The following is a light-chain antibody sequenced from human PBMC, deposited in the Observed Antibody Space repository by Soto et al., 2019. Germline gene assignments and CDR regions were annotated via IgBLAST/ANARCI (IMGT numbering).Light chain of an antibody. Sequence: QSALTQPPSASGSPGQSVSISCTGTSSDVGGYSSVSWYQQHPGKAPKLMIYEVNKRPSGVPDRFSGSKSGNTASLIVSGLQAEDEADYYCSSYTSSVAHVFGTGTKVTVL. V-gene: IGLV2-8*01. CDR2: EVN. J-gene: IGLJ1*01. CDR3: SSYTSSVAHV. CDR1: SSDVGGYSS.